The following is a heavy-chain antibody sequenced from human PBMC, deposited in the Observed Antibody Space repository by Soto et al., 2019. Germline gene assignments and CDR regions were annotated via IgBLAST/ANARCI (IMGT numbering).Heavy chain of an antibody. J-gene: IGHJ4*02. V-gene: IGHV1-69*06. CDR2: TGSGTGPG. CDR3: ARRDSGGFYRFFDS. D-gene: IGHD2-15*01. Sequence: GASVKGYRKTSGGSLSTNLISWVRQAPGQGLEWMGGTGSGTGPGNHAQKFQGRLTVTADKSTSTVYMELTNLSSEDTAVYYCARRDSGGFYRFFDSWGQGTLVTVSS. CDR1: GGSLSTNL.